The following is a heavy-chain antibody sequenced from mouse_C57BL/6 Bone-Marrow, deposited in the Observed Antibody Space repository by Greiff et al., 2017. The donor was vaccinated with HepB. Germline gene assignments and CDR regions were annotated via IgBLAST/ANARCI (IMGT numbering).Heavy chain of an antibody. V-gene: IGHV5-9*01. CDR1: GFTFSSYT. CDR2: ISGGGGNT. J-gene: IGHJ2*01. Sequence: VQLKESGGGLVKPGGSLKLSCAASGFTFSSYTMSWVRQTPEQRLEWVATISGGGGNTYYPDSVKGRFTISRDNAKNTLYLQLSSLRSEDTALYYCGGQGQLRLRLDYWGQGTTLTVSS. CDR3: GGQGQLRLRLDY. D-gene: IGHD3-2*02.